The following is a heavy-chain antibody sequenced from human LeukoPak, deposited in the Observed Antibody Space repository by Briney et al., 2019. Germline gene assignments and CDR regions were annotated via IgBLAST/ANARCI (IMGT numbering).Heavy chain of an antibody. CDR2: ISYDGSNK. D-gene: IGHD6-19*01. CDR3: ARDGASSGWYPRPFKYYYGMDV. V-gene: IGHV3-30-3*01. J-gene: IGHJ6*02. Sequence: PGRSLRLSCAASGFTFSSYAMHWVRQAPGKGLEWVAVISYDGSNKYYADSVKGRFTISRDNSKNTLYLQMNSLRAEDTAVYYCARDGASSGWYPRPFKYYYGMDVWGQGTTVTVSS. CDR1: GFTFSSYA.